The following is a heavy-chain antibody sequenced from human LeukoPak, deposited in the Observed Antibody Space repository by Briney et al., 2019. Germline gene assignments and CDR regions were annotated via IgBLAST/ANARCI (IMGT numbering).Heavy chain of an antibody. CDR1: GFTLSSYG. V-gene: IGHV3-48*01. CDR2: ITTSSDTI. J-gene: IGHJ4*02. Sequence: GGSLRLSCAASGFTLSSYGMHWVRQAPGKGLEWLSYITTSSDTIYYADSVKGRFTISRDNANNSLYLQMNSLTAEDTAVYYCARDYWSYSASWLDFWGQGTLVTVSS. D-gene: IGHD6-13*01. CDR3: ARDYWSYSASWLDF.